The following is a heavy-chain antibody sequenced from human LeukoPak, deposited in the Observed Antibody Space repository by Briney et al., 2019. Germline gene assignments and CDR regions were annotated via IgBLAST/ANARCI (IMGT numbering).Heavy chain of an antibody. CDR1: GYTFTSYY. D-gene: IGHD1/OR15-1a*01. J-gene: IGHJ4*02. CDR2: MNPNSGNT. Sequence: ASVKVSCKASGYTFTSYYMHWVRQATGQGLEWMGWMNPNSGNTGYAQKFQGRVTITRNTSISTAYMELSSLRSEDTAVYYCARVEHNHLGMGFDYWGQGTLVTVSS. CDR3: ARVEHNHLGMGFDY. V-gene: IGHV1-8*03.